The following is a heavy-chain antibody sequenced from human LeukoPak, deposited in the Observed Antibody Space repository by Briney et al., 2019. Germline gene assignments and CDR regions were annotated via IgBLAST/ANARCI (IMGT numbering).Heavy chain of an antibody. V-gene: IGHV3-74*01. CDR2: INSDGIST. J-gene: IGHJ6*02. Sequence: GGSLRLSCAASGFTFSNYWMHWVRQVPGRGLVWVSRINSDGISTIYADSVKGRFTISRDNAKNTLYLQMNSLRAEDTAVYYCARRLEIATAGMRSIYGMDVWGQGTTVTVSS. CDR1: GFTFSNYW. D-gene: IGHD6-13*01. CDR3: ARRLEIATAGMRSIYGMDV.